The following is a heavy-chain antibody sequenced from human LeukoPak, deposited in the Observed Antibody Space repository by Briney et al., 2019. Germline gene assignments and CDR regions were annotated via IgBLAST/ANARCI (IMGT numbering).Heavy chain of an antibody. Sequence: GASVKVSCKASGGTFSSYAISWVRQAPGQGLEWMGWISTYNGNTNYAQKLQGRVTMTTDTSTSTAYMELRSLRSDDTAVYYCARGGIAAAGLTTTFDYWGQGTLVTVSS. D-gene: IGHD6-13*01. CDR2: ISTYNGNT. CDR3: ARGGIAAAGLTTTFDY. CDR1: GGTFSSYA. J-gene: IGHJ4*02. V-gene: IGHV1-18*01.